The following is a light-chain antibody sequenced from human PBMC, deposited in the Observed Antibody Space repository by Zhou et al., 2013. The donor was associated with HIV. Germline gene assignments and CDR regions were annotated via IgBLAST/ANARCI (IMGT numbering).Light chain of an antibody. CDR1: QNIANY. V-gene: IGKV3-11*01. CDR3: QQRSNWWT. Sequence: EIVLTQSPGTLSVSPGERATLSCRASQNIANYLAWYQQKPGQPPSLLIYDASNRATGVPDRFSGSGSGTYFTLTISRLEPEDFAVYYCQQRSNWWTFGQGTKVEIK. CDR2: DAS. J-gene: IGKJ1*01.